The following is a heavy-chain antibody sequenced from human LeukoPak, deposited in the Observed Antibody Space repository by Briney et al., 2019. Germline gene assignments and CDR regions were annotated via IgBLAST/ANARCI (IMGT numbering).Heavy chain of an antibody. J-gene: IGHJ2*01. CDR3: ARDQGSMIVVRTTSWYFDL. CDR2: INQDGSEM. Sequence: SGGSLRLSCAASGFTFSNYWMSWVRQAPGKGPEWLANINQDGSEMYYVDSVKGRFTISRDNGKNSLYLQINSLRADDTAVYYCARDQGSMIVVRTTSWYFDLWGRGTLVTVSS. CDR1: GFTFSNYW. V-gene: IGHV3-7*01. D-gene: IGHD3-22*01.